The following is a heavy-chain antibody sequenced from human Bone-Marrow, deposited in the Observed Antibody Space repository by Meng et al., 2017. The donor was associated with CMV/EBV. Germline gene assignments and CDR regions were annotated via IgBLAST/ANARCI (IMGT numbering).Heavy chain of an antibody. V-gene: IGHV3-7*01. J-gene: IGHJ5*02. D-gene: IGHD6-19*01. Sequence: GESLRLSCAASGFTFSSYWMSWVRQAPGKGLEWVANIKQDGSEKYYVDSVKGRFTISRDNAKNSLYLQMNSLRAEDTAVYYCARGGAVAGPRGWFDPWGQGTLVTVSS. CDR2: IKQDGSEK. CDR3: ARGGAVAGPRGWFDP. CDR1: GFTFSSYW.